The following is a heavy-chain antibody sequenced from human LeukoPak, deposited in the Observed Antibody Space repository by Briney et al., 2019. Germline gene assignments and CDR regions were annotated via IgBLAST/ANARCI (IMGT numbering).Heavy chain of an antibody. D-gene: IGHD6-19*01. J-gene: IGHJ4*02. V-gene: IGHV3-23*01. Sequence: GGSLRLSCAASGFTFSNYVMNWVRQAPGKGLEWVSTITGSSGSSYYADSVKGRFTISRDSSKNTLYLQMNSLRAEDTAIYYCAKVYSSGWSALGYWGQGTLVTVSS. CDR2: ITGSSGSS. CDR1: GFTFSNYV. CDR3: AKVYSSGWSALGY.